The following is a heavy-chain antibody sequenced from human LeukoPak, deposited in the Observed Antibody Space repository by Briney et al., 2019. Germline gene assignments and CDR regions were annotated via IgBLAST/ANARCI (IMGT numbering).Heavy chain of an antibody. CDR2: MKKDGSET. Sequence: RGSLRLSCVVSGFTFRDYSMIWVRQAPGKGLQWVANMKKDGSETKYGDFVKGRFTISRDNAKNSLYLQMNSLRVEDTAVYYCGRHRSGSGTYFIDYWGQGTLVSVSS. D-gene: IGHD3-10*01. V-gene: IGHV3-7*01. CDR3: GRHRSGSGTYFIDY. CDR1: GFTFRDYS. J-gene: IGHJ4*02.